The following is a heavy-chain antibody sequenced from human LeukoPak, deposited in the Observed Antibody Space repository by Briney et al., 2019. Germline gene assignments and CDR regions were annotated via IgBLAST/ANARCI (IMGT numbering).Heavy chain of an antibody. V-gene: IGHV3-48*04. CDR1: GFTFSNYW. CDR2: ISSSGSTI. D-gene: IGHD3-10*02. J-gene: IGHJ6*04. Sequence: GGSLRLSCAASGFTFSNYWMNWVRQAPGKGLEWVSYISSSGSTIYYAGSVKGRFTISRDNAKNSLYLQMNSLRAEDTAVYYCAELGITMIGGVWGKGTTVTISS. CDR3: AELGITMIGGV.